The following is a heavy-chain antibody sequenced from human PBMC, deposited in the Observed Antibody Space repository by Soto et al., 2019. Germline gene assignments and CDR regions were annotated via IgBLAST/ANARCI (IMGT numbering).Heavy chain of an antibody. J-gene: IGHJ4*02. CDR2: IYYSGST. CDR3: ARESSSSWTDDY. CDR1: GCSISSGGYY. D-gene: IGHD6-13*01. Sequence: SETLSLTCTVSGCSISSGGYYWSWIRQHPGKGLEWIGYIYYSGSTYYNPSLKSRVTISVDTSKNQFSLKLSSVTAADTAVYYCARESSSSWTDDYWGQGTLVTVSS. V-gene: IGHV4-31*03.